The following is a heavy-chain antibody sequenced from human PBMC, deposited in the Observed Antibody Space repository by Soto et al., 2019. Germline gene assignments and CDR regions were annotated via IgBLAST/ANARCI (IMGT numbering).Heavy chain of an antibody. Sequence: SETLSLTCTVSGGSISSYYWSWIRQPAGKGLEWIGRIYTSGSTNYNPSLKSRVTVSVDTSKNQFSLKLSSVTAADTAVYYCAGSTKDFWSGYYMDNPYYYYYGMDVWGQGTTVTVSS. V-gene: IGHV4-4*07. CDR2: IYTSGST. J-gene: IGHJ6*02. D-gene: IGHD3-3*01. CDR1: GGSISSYY. CDR3: AGSTKDFWSGYYMDNPYYYYYGMDV.